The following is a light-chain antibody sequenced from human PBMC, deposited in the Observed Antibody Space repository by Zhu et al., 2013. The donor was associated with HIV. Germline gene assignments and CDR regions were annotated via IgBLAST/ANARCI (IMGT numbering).Light chain of an antibody. CDR1: QTLLYTPNNRNS. CDR2: WAS. J-gene: IGKJ2*01. Sequence: DIVLTQSPGSLTSPLGATVTIYCESSQTLLYTPNNRNSLAWYQHRAGQPPKLLISWASTRESGVPERFSGSGSMTNFTLSISRLQAEDVATYFCHQYESLPYTFGQGTKVQI. V-gene: IGKV4-1*01. CDR3: HQYESLPYT.